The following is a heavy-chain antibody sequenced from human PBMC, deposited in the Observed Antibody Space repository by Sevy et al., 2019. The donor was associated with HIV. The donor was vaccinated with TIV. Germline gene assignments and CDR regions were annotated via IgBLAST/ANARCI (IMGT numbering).Heavy chain of an antibody. D-gene: IGHD3-3*01. Sequence: ASVKVSCKASGYTFTCYYRHWVRQAPGQGLEWMGWINPNSGGTNYAQMFQGRVTMTRDTSTSTAYMWLSRLRSDDTAVYYCARDPFDFWSGYYDYWGQGTLVTVSS. CDR2: INPNSGGT. CDR1: GYTFTCYY. CDR3: ARDPFDFWSGYYDY. J-gene: IGHJ4*02. V-gene: IGHV1-2*02.